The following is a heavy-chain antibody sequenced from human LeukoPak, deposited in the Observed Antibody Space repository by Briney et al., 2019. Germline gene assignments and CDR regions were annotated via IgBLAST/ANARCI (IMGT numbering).Heavy chain of an antibody. CDR3: ARESSGSGENWFDP. CDR2: IYYSGST. Sequence: PSETLSLTCTVSGGSISSSSYYWGWIRQPPGKGLEWIGSIYYSGSTYYNPSLKSRVTISVDTSKNQFSLKLSSVTAADTAVYYCARESSGSGENWFDPWGQGTLVTVSS. CDR1: GGSISSSSYY. J-gene: IGHJ5*02. V-gene: IGHV4-39*07. D-gene: IGHD3-10*01.